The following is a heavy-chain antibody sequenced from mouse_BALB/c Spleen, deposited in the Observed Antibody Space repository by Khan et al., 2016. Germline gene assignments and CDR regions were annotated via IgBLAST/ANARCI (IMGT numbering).Heavy chain of an antibody. Sequence: QQQSGAELTRPGASVKMSCKASGYTFTSYTMHWVKQGPGQGLEWIGYVIPSNAYTNYNQTFKAKATLPAGKSSSTAYIQLSSLTSEDSAVYYCAREGWLLGYFDYWGQGTTLTVSS. V-gene: IGHV1-4*01. CDR2: VIPSNAYT. J-gene: IGHJ2*01. CDR1: GYTFTSYT. CDR3: AREGWLLGYFDY. D-gene: IGHD2-3*01.